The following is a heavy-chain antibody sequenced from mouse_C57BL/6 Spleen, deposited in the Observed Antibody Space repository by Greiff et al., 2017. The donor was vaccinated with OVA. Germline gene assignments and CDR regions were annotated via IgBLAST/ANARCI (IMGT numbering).Heavy chain of an antibody. D-gene: IGHD1-1*01. CDR2: ISSGSSTI. CDR3: ARAYYGSSYLYWYFDV. CDR1: GFTFSDYG. Sequence: EVNVVESGGGLVKPGGSLKLSCAASGFTFSDYGMHWVRQAPEKGLEWVAYISSGSSTIYYADTVKGRFTISRDNAKNTLFLQMTSLRSEDTAMYYCARAYYGSSYLYWYFDVWGTGTTVTVSS. J-gene: IGHJ1*03. V-gene: IGHV5-17*01.